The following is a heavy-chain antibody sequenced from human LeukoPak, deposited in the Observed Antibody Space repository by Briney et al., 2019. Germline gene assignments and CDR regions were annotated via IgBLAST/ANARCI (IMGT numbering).Heavy chain of an antibody. J-gene: IGHJ4*02. CDR2: MNPNSGNT. D-gene: IGHD6-6*01. CDR3: ARGLLVGVRSSSGYYFDY. V-gene: IGHV1-8*03. Sequence: VASVKVSCKASGYTFTNYDINWVRQATGQGLEWMGWMNPNSGNTGYAQKFQGRVTITRDTSISTAYMELSSLRSEDTAVYYCARGLLVGVRSSSGYYFDYWGQGTLVTVSS. CDR1: GYTFTNYD.